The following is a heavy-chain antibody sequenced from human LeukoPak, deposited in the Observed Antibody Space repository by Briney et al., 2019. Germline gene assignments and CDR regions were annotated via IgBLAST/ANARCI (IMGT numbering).Heavy chain of an antibody. D-gene: IGHD6-13*01. J-gene: IGHJ4*02. CDR2: ISGSGSAI. Sequence: PGGSLRLSCLASGFTFRDFYMSWIRQVPGKGLEWVSYISGSGSAIFYADSVKGRFTISRDNAKNSLYLQMNSLRAEDTAVYYCARNRNMLSTGYSSSWGQGTLVTVSS. CDR3: ARNRNMLSTGYSSS. V-gene: IGHV3-11*01. CDR1: GFTFRDFY.